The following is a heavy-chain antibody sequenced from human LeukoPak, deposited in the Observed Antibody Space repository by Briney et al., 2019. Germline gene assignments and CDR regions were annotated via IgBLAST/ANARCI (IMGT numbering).Heavy chain of an antibody. CDR3: ATSDSSSWYYFDY. V-gene: IGHV3-30*03. CDR1: GFTFSSYG. D-gene: IGHD6-13*01. J-gene: IGHJ4*02. Sequence: QPGGSLRLSCAASGFTFSSYGMHWVRQAPGKGLEWVAVISYDGSNKYYADSVKGRFTISRDNSKNTLYLQMNSLRAEDTAVYYCATSDSSSWYYFDYWGQGTLVTVSS. CDR2: ISYDGSNK.